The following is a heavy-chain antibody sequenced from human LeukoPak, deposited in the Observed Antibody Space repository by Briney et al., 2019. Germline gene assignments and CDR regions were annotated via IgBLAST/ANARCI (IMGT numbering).Heavy chain of an antibody. CDR3: AIAEWALLADY. CDR2: ISSSGSTI. D-gene: IGHD3-3*01. V-gene: IGHV3-11*01. CDR1: GFTFSDYY. Sequence: GGSLRLSCAASGFTFSDYYMSWIRQAPGKGLGWVSYISSSGSTIYYADSVKGRFTISRDNAKNSLYLQMNSLRAEDTAVYYCAIAEWALLADYWGQGTLVTVSS. J-gene: IGHJ4*02.